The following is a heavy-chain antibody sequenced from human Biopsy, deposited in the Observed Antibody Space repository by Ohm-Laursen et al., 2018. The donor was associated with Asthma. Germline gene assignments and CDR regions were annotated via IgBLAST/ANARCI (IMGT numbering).Heavy chain of an antibody. CDR2: IYYSGST. D-gene: IGHD3-9*01. CDR3: ARVPHYDILTGFTLRYYYGMDV. Sequence: SEPLSLTCTVSGGSISSGGYYWSWIRQHPGKGLEWIGYIYYSGSTHYNPSLKSRVTISVDTSKNQFSLKLSSVTAADTAVYYCARVPHYDILTGFTLRYYYGMDVWGQGTTVTVSS. J-gene: IGHJ6*02. CDR1: GGSISSGGYY. V-gene: IGHV4-31*03.